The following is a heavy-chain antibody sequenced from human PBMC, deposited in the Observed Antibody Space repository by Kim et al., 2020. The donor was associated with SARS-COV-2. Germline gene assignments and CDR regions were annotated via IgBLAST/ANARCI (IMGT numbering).Heavy chain of an antibody. CDR1: GGSISSGSYY. V-gene: IGHV4-61*02. CDR2: IYTSGST. D-gene: IGHD3-10*01. CDR3: AREGLGNWFDP. Sequence: SETLSLTCTVSGGSISSGSYYWSWIRQPAGKGLEWIGRIYTSGSTNYNPSLKSRVTISVDTSKNQFSLKLSSVTAADTAVYYCAREGLGNWFDPWGQGTLVTVSS. J-gene: IGHJ5*02.